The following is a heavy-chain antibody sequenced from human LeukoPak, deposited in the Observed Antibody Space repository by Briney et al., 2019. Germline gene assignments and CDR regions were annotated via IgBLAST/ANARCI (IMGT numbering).Heavy chain of an antibody. V-gene: IGHV1-69*13. J-gene: IGHJ5*02. Sequence: ASVKVSCKASGGAFSSYAISWVRQAPGQGLEWMGGIIPIFGTANYAQKFQGRVTITADEPTSTAYMELSSLRSEDTAVYYCARARTHEVYCGGDCYTNWFDPWGQGTLVTVSS. CDR1: GGAFSSYA. D-gene: IGHD2-21*02. CDR3: ARARTHEVYCGGDCYTNWFDP. CDR2: IIPIFGTA.